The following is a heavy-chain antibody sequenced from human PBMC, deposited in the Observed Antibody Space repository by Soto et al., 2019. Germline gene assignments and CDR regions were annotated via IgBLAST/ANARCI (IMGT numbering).Heavy chain of an antibody. J-gene: IGHJ4*02. CDR2: IYYSGST. CDR1: GGSISSGGYY. CDR3: AFRLGGAGRLYLDY. Sequence: SETLSLTCTVSGGSISSGGYYWSWIRQHPGKGLEWIGYIYYSGSTYYNPSLKSRVTISVDTSKNQFSLKLSSVTAADTAVYYCAFRLGGAGRLYLDYWFQGTLVTVCS. V-gene: IGHV4-31*03. D-gene: IGHD3-16*01.